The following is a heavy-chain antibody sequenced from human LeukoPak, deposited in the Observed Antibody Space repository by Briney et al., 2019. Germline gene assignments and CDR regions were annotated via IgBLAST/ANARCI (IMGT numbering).Heavy chain of an antibody. CDR2: GDYSGGT. Sequence: SETLSLTCTVSGDSFSSVTDYWAWIRQPPGKGLEWIASGDYSGGTYYNPSLESRVAISADMSKNQFSLKLTSVTGADTAVYYCAGERGEEYSSGWYKRNYFDNWGQGIRSPSPQ. CDR1: GDSFSSVTDY. J-gene: IGHJ4*02. CDR3: AGERGEEYSSGWYKRNYFDN. D-gene: IGHD6-19*01. V-gene: IGHV4-39*07.